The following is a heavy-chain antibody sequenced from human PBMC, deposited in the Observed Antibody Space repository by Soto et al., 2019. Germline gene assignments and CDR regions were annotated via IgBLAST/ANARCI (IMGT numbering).Heavy chain of an antibody. V-gene: IGHV1-69*02. CDR3: AASYGSGYRACDS. CDR1: GDTFSFYT. D-gene: IGHD3-10*01. J-gene: IGHJ4*02. CDR2: INPNVSLS. Sequence: QVQLVQSGTEVKKPGSSVKVSCKASGDTFSFYTINWVRQAPGLGLEWVGRINPNVSLSNYAQKFQGRVSMTAHKSTSTAYMALRSLRSADTAMYFCAASYGSGYRACDSWGQGALVSVSS.